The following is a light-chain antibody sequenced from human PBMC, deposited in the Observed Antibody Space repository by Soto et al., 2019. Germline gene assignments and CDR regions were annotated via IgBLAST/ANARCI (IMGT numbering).Light chain of an antibody. CDR3: QQSYSTPLT. Sequence: DIQMTQSPSSLSASVGERVTITCRASQSISSYLNWYQQKPGKAPKLLIYAASSLQSGVPSRFSGSGSGTDFTLTISSLKPEDCATYYCQQSYSTPLTFGGGTKVEIK. V-gene: IGKV1-39*01. CDR1: QSISSY. CDR2: AAS. J-gene: IGKJ4*01.